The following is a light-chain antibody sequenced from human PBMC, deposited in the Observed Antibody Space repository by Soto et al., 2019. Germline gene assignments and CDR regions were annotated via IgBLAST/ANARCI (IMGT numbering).Light chain of an antibody. CDR3: QQYHTFWT. V-gene: IGKV1-5*03. CDR2: KAS. CDR1: QTISSW. Sequence: DIQMTQSPSTLSGSVGDRVTITCRASQTISSWLAWYQQKPGKAPKLLIYKASTLESGVPSRFSGSGSGTEFTLTISSLQPDDSATYYCQQYHTFWTFGQGNKGDIK. J-gene: IGKJ1*01.